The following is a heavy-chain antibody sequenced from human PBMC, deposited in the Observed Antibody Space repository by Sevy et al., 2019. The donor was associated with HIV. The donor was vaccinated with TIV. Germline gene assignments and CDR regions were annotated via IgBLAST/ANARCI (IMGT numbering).Heavy chain of an antibody. J-gene: IGHJ4*02. CDR3: AGRIAVAAFDY. CDR2: IYTGGGT. V-gene: IGHV4-61*02. CDR1: GGSFSSSSYY. D-gene: IGHD6-19*01. Sequence: SETLSLTCTVSGGSFSSSSYYWNWIRQPAGRGLEWIGRIYTGGGTNYNPSLKSRVTMSVDTSKNQFSLKLSSVTAADTAVYYCAGRIAVAAFDYWGQGNLVTVSS.